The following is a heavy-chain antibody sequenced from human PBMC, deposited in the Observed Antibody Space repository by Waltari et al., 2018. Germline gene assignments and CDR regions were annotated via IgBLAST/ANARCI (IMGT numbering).Heavy chain of an antibody. D-gene: IGHD1-1*01. CDR1: ALTFRSYW. Sequence: EVQLVESGGGLVQPGGSLRLSCAASALTFRSYWMSWVRQAPVKGLEWVAGIKEDGSETYYVDSVKGRFTISRDNAKNSLYLHMNSLRAEDTAVYYCASHGPWTFNYWGQGTLVTVSS. CDR3: ASHGPWTFNY. V-gene: IGHV3-7*02. CDR2: IKEDGSET. J-gene: IGHJ4*02.